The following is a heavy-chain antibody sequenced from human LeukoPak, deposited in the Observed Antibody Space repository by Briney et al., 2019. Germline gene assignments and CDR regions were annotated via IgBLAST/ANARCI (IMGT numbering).Heavy chain of an antibody. CDR1: GGSFSGYY. Sequence: SETLSLTCAVYGGSFSGYYWSWIRQPPGKGLEWIGEINHSGSTNYNPSLKSRVTISVDTSKNQFSLKLSSVTAADTAVYYCASGYGYVEGGGLDYWGQGTLVTVSS. CDR3: ASGYGYVEGGGLDY. D-gene: IGHD3-16*01. CDR2: INHSGST. V-gene: IGHV4-34*01. J-gene: IGHJ4*02.